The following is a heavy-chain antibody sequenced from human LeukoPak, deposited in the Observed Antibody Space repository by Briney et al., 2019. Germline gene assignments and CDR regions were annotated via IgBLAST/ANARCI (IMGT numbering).Heavy chain of an antibody. Sequence: SETLSLTCTVSGGSISSSSYYWGWIRQPPGKGLEWIGSIYYSGSTYYNPSLKSRVTISVDTSKNQFSLKLSSVTAADTAVYYCARVLRDPPFEYGSSSVGFDPWGQGTLVTVSS. D-gene: IGHD6-6*01. V-gene: IGHV4-39*07. CDR1: GGSISSSSYY. J-gene: IGHJ5*02. CDR2: IYYSGST. CDR3: ARVLRDPPFEYGSSSVGFDP.